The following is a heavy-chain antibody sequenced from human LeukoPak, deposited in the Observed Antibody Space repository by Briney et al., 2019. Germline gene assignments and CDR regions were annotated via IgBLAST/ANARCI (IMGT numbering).Heavy chain of an antibody. CDR3: ASGYYYDSSGYYYDAFDI. Sequence: SETLSLTCGVYGGSFSGYYWSWIRQPPGKELEWIGEINHSGSTNYNPSLTSRVTISVDTSKNQFSLKLSSVTAADTAVYYCASGYYYDSSGYYYDAFDIWGQGSMVTVSS. CDR1: GGSFSGYY. D-gene: IGHD3-22*01. J-gene: IGHJ3*02. CDR2: INHSGST. V-gene: IGHV4-34*01.